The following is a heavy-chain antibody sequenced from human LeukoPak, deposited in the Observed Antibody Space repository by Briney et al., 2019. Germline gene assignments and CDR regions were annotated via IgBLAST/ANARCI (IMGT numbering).Heavy chain of an antibody. CDR1: GGSIRNYY. Sequence: SSETLSLTSSVSGGSIRNYYWSWIRQSPGRGPEWCGDFFNDNLNYNSALKSRVTISVATSKSQLSLSLTYVTAADTAVDFCARGAYCNTTNCYAPDYHYMDVWGKGTTVTVSS. V-gene: IGHV4-59*01. D-gene: IGHD2-2*01. J-gene: IGHJ6*03. CDR2: FFNDNL. CDR3: ARGAYCNTTNCYAPDYHYMDV.